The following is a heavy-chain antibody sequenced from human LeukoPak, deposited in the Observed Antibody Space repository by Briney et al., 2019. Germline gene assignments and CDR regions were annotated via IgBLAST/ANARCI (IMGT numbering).Heavy chain of an antibody. V-gene: IGHV3-48*04. D-gene: IGHD3-16*01. CDR1: GFTFSSYA. CDR2: VSISSGTI. J-gene: IGHJ4*02. Sequence: PGGSLRLSCAASGFTFSSYAMNWVRQAPGKGLEWISFVSISSGTIYYADSVNGRFRISRDNAKSSLDLEMNSLRAEDTAVYYCARAMSTSGGVRNYFDSWGQGTLVTVSS. CDR3: ARAMSTSGGVRNYFDS.